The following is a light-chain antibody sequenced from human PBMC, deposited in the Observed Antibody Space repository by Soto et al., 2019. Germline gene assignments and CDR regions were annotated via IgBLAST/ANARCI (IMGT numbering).Light chain of an antibody. CDR2: AAS. CDR3: QQTFGIFPWT. CDR1: QSVRDY. V-gene: IGKV1-39*01. Sequence: DIQMTRSPASLSASVGDRVTITCRASQSVRDYLNWYQHKPGMAPQLLIYAASNLHSGVPSRFSGSGSGTDFTLTITSLQPEDFATYYCQQTFGIFPWTFGQGTKVEIK. J-gene: IGKJ1*01.